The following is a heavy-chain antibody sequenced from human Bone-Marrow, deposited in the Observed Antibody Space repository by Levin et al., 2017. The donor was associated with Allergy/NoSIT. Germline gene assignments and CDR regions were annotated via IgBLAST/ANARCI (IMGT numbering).Heavy chain of an antibody. CDR1: GYTFTSYD. V-gene: IGHV1-8*01. CDR3: ARGSFCGSCYSVHDYYYGMDV. Sequence: ASVKVSCKASGYTFTSYDINWVRQATGQGLEWMGWMNPNSGNTGYAQKFQGRVTMTRNTSISTAYMELSSLRSEDTAVYYCARGSFCGSCYSVHDYYYGMDVWGQGTTVTVSS. CDR2: MNPNSGNT. D-gene: IGHD2-15*01. J-gene: IGHJ6*02.